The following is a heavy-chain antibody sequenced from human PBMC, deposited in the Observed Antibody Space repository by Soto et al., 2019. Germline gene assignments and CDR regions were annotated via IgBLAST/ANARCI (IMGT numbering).Heavy chain of an antibody. CDR1: GYTFTSYD. CDR3: ARRLGGYCSSTSCPRHSFDY. V-gene: IGHV1-8*01. D-gene: IGHD2-2*01. J-gene: IGHJ4*02. CDR2: MNPNSGNT. Sequence: ASVKVSCKASGYTFTSYDINWVRQATGQGLEWMGWMNPNSGNTGYAQKFQGRVTMTRNTSISTAYMELSSLRSEDTAVYYCARRLGGYCSSTSCPRHSFDYWGQGALVTVSS.